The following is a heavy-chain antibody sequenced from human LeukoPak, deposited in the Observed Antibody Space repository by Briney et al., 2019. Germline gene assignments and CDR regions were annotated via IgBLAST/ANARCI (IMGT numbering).Heavy chain of an antibody. CDR3: ARLVVVAANPGRDYYYYGMDV. CDR2: ISSSSSTI. V-gene: IGHV3-48*04. J-gene: IGHJ6*02. Sequence: GGSLRLSCAASGFTFSSYSMNWVRQAPGKGLEWVSYISSSSSTIYYADSVKGRFTISRDNAKNSLYLQMNSLRAEDTAVYYCARLVVVAANPGRDYYYYGMDVWGQGTTVTVSS. CDR1: GFTFSSYS. D-gene: IGHD2-15*01.